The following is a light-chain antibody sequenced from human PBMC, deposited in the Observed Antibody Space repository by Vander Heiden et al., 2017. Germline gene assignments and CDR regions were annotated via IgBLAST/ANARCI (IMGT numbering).Light chain of an antibody. CDR3: QQYYGTPPT. CDR1: QSVLYSSNNKNY. J-gene: IGKJ1*01. V-gene: IGKV4-1*01. Sequence: DLVMTQSPDSLAGSLSERATINCKSSQSVLYSSNNKNYLAWYQQKPGQPPKLLIYWASTRESGVPDRFSGSGSGTDFTLTISSLQAEDVAVYYCQQYYGTPPTFGQGTKVEIE. CDR2: WAS.